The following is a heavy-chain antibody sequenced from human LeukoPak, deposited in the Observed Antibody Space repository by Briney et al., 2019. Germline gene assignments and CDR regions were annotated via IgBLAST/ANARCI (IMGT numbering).Heavy chain of an antibody. V-gene: IGHV4-4*07. CDR1: GASISSCY. D-gene: IGHD3-16*02. CDR2: IYTSGST. J-gene: IGHJ4*02. Sequence: PSETLSLTCTVSGASISSCYWNWIRQPAGKGLEWLGRIYTSGSTKYNPSLKSRVTMSVDTSKNQFSLKLSSVTAADTAVYYCARAYYDYVWGSYRYPDFDYWGQGTLVTVSS. CDR3: ARAYYDYVWGSYRYPDFDY.